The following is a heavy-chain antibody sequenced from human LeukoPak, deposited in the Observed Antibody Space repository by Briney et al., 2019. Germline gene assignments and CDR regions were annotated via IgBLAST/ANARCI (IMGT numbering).Heavy chain of an antibody. V-gene: IGHV1-69*05. Sequence: SVKVSCKASGGTFSSYAISWVRQAPGQGLEWMGGIIPIFGTANYAQKFQGRVTITTDESTSTAYMELSSLRSDDTAVYYCARGEARYCSSTSCYYAFDIWGQGTMVTVSS. CDR2: IIPIFGTA. D-gene: IGHD2-2*01. J-gene: IGHJ3*02. CDR3: ARGEARYCSSTSCYYAFDI. CDR1: GGTFSSYA.